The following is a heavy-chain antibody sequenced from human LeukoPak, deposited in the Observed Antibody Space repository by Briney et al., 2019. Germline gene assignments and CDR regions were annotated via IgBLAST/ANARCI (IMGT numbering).Heavy chain of an antibody. J-gene: IGHJ3*02. CDR3: ASSASLGYCSGGSCYWDAFDI. CDR1: GYTFTTYA. V-gene: IGHV1-3*01. CDR2: INAGNDNT. Sequence: ASVKVSCKASGYTFTTYAIHWVRQAPGQRLEWMGWINAGNDNTKYSRKFQGRVTITRDTSASTAYMELSSLRSEDTAVYYCASSASLGYCSGGSCYWDAFDIWGQGTMVTVSS. D-gene: IGHD2-15*01.